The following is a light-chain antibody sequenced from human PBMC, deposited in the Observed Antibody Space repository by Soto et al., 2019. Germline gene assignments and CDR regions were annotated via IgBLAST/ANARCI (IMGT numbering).Light chain of an antibody. CDR3: QQYDASKT. CDR2: AAS. Sequence: EIVLTQSPGTLSLSPGERATLSCRASQTLSRNYLAWYQQRPGQAPRLLIYAASSRATGIPDRFSGSGSGTAFPLTISRLEPEDFAVYYCQQYDASKTFGQGTRVENK. V-gene: IGKV3-20*01. J-gene: IGKJ1*01. CDR1: QTLSRNY.